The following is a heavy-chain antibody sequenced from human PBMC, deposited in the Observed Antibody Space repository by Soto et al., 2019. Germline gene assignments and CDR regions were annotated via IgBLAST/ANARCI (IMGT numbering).Heavy chain of an antibody. CDR3: ARIPKKAAAVQFCYYYYGMDV. V-gene: IGHV2-26*01. D-gene: IGHD6-13*01. CDR2: IFSNDEK. CDR1: GFSLSNARMG. Sequence: DSGPTLVNPTETLTLTCTVSGFSLSNARMGVSWIRQPPGKALEWLAHIFSNDEKSYSTSLKSRLTISKDTSKSQVVLTMTNMDPVDTATYYCARIPKKAAAVQFCYYYYGMDVWGQGSTVTVSS. J-gene: IGHJ6*02.